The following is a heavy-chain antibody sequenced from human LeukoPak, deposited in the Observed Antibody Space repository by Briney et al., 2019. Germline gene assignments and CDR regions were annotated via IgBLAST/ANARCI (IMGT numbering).Heavy chain of an antibody. J-gene: IGHJ4*02. CDR3: AREGVYCSSTSCSGPFDY. V-gene: IGHV1-46*01. CDR2: INPSGGST. Sequence: ASVKASCKASGYTFTSYYMHWVRQAPGQGLEWMGIINPSGGSTSYAQKFQGRVTMTRDTSTSTVYMELSSLRSEDTAVYYCAREGVYCSSTSCSGPFDYWGQGTLVTVSS. CDR1: GYTFTSYY. D-gene: IGHD2-2*01.